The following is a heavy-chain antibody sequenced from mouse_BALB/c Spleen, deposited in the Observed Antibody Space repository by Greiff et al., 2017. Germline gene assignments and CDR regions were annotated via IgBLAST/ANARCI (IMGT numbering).Heavy chain of an antibody. Sequence: QVQLKESGPGLVAPSQSLSITCTVSGFSLTSYGVHWVRQPPGKGLEWLGVIWAGGSTNYNSALMSRLSISKDNSKSQVFLKMNSLQTDDTAMYYCARDRRIYYGYGEDWGQGTLVTVSA. CDR2: IWAGGST. J-gene: IGHJ3*01. V-gene: IGHV2-9*02. D-gene: IGHD2-2*01. CDR3: ARDRRIYYGYGED. CDR1: GFSLTSYG.